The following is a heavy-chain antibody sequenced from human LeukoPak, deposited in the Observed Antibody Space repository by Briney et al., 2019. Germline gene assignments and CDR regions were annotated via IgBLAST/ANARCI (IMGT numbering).Heavy chain of an antibody. Sequence: SETLSLTCAVYGGSFSGYYWSWIRQPPGKGLEWIGEINHSGRTNYNPSLKSRVTISVDTSKNQFSLKLSSVTAADTAVYYCARGVTVTGGTNWFDPWGQGTLVTVSS. CDR1: GGSFSGYY. J-gene: IGHJ5*02. V-gene: IGHV4-34*01. CDR2: INHSGRT. CDR3: ARGVTVTGGTNWFDP. D-gene: IGHD4-17*01.